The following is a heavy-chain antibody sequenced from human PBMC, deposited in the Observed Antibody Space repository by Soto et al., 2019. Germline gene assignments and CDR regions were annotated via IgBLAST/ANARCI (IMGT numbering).Heavy chain of an antibody. Sequence: QVQLQQWGAGLLKPSETLSLTCAVYGGSLSGYQWSWIRQTPGKGLEWIGQINDSGNINYNPSLKSRFTIVLDTPRKQISVELSAVTAADSAVYYCARGLILWFGELSRRGGYYFDMDVWGKGTTVAVSS. CDR1: GGSLSGYQ. CDR2: INDSGNI. D-gene: IGHD3-10*01. V-gene: IGHV4-34*01. CDR3: ARGLILWFGELSRRGGYYFDMDV. J-gene: IGHJ6*03.